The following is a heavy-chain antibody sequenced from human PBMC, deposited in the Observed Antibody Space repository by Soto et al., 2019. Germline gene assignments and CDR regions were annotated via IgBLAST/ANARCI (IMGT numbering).Heavy chain of an antibody. CDR1: GGSFSGYY. CDR2: INHSGST. J-gene: IGHJ4*02. CDR3: ARGHNWGVVDY. D-gene: IGHD7-27*01. V-gene: IGHV4-34*01. Sequence: SETLSLTCAVYGGSFSGYYWSWIRQPPGKGLEWIGEINHSGSTNSNPSLKSRFTISVDTSKNQFSLKLSSVTAADTAVYYCARGHNWGVVDYWGQGTLVTVSS.